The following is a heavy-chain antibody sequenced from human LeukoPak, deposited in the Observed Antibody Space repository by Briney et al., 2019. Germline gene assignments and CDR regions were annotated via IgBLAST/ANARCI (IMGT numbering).Heavy chain of an antibody. D-gene: IGHD2-2*01. CDR2: IIPIFGTA. V-gene: IGHV1-69*13. CDR3: ARVGQDIVVVPAAADVGTAFDI. CDR1: GGTFSSYA. Sequence: SVKVSCKASGGTFSSYAISWVRQAPGQGLEWMGGIIPIFGTANYAQKFQGRVTITADESTSTAYMELSSLRSEDTAVYYCARVGQDIVVVPAAADVGTAFDIWGQGTMVTVSS. J-gene: IGHJ3*02.